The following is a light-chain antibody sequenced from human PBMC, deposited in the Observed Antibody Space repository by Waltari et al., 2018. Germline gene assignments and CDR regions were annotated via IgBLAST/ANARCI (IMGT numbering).Light chain of an antibody. V-gene: IGKV3-15*01. CDR2: GAS. J-gene: IGKJ2*01. CDR3: QQYNSWPPYT. Sequence: EIVMTHSPATLSVSPGERATLSCRASQSLKTNLAWYQQNAGQAPRLLIYGASTRATGIPARFSGSGSGTEFTLTISSLQSEDFAVYYCQQYNSWPPYTFGQGTKLEIK. CDR1: QSLKTN.